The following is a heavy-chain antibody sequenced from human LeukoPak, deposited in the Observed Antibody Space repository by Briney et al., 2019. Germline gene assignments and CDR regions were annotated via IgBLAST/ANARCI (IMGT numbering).Heavy chain of an antibody. CDR2: ISSSGST. D-gene: IGHD2-8*01. V-gene: IGHV4-61*02. CDR1: SGSISGSSSSYY. CDR3: AGDLKMEH. J-gene: IGHJ1*01. Sequence: PSETLSLTCTVSSGSISGSSSSYYWSWVRQPAGKGLEWIGRISSSGSTNYNPSLKSRVTVSVDTSKNQFSLKLSSVTAADTAVYYCAGDLKMEHWGQGTLVTVSS.